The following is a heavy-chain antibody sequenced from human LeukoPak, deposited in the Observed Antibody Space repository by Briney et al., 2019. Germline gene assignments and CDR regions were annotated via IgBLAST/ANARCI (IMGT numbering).Heavy chain of an antibody. D-gene: IGHD2-2*01. V-gene: IGHV4-34*01. CDR1: GGSFSGYY. CDR2: INHSGST. CDR3: ARGPSIVVVPAAPTYYYYYGMDV. J-gene: IGHJ6*02. Sequence: SETLSLTCAVYGGSFSGYYWSWIRQPPGKGLEWIGEINHSGSTNYNPSLKSRVTISVDTSKNQFSLKLSSVTAADTAVYYCARGPSIVVVPAAPTYYYYYGMDVWGQGTTVTVSS.